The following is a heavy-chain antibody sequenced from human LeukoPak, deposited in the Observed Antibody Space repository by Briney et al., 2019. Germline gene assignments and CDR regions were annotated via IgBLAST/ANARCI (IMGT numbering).Heavy chain of an antibody. D-gene: IGHD4-23*01. CDR1: GYTFTNYG. CDR2: ISAYNGYT. V-gene: IGHV1-18*01. CDR3: ARDKAVTTEVTQHFQH. Sequence: ASVKVSCKASGYTFTNYGISWVRQAPGQGLEWMGWISAYNGYTDYAQKLQFRVTMTTDTSTSTAYMELRSLRSDETAVYYCARDKAVTTEVTQHFQHWGQGTLVTVSS. J-gene: IGHJ1*01.